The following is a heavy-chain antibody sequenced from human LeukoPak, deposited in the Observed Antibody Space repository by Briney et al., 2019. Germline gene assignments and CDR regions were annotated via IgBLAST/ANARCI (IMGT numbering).Heavy chain of an antibody. CDR1: GGSISSSSYY. D-gene: IGHD6-19*01. V-gene: IGHV4-39*07. CDR3: ARASSGWYNWFDP. J-gene: IGHJ5*02. CDR2: IYYSGST. Sequence: SETLSLTCTVSGGSISSSSYYWGWIRQPPGKGLEWIGSIYYSGSTYYHPSLKSRVTISVDTSKNQFSLKLSSVTAADTAVYYCARASSGWYNWFDPWGQGTLVTVSS.